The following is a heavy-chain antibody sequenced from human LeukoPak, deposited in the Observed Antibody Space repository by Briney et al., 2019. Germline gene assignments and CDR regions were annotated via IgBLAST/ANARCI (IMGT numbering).Heavy chain of an antibody. CDR3: ARGWRGVSLSLRY. CDR1: GFTFSRYS. D-gene: IGHD1-1*01. V-gene: IGHV3-21*01. CDR2: ISDTGYYI. J-gene: IGHJ4*02. Sequence: GSLRLSCAASGFTFSRYSMNWVRQAPGKGLEWVSSISDTGYYIYYADSVKGRFTISRDNAKNSLSLQMNNLRAEDTAVYYCARGWRGVSLSLRYWGQGTLVTVSS.